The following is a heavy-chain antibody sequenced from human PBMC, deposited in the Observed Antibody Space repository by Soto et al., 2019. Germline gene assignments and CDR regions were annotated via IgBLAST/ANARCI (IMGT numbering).Heavy chain of an antibody. Sequence: PGGSLRLSCAASGFTFSSYSMNWVRQAPGKGLEWVSSISSSSSYIYYADSVKGRFTISRDNAKNSLYLQMNSLRAEDTAVYYCARAPTTGTTNYLDYWGQGTMVTVYS. V-gene: IGHV3-21*01. CDR3: ARAPTTGTTNYLDY. CDR2: ISSSSSYI. CDR1: GFTFSSYS. D-gene: IGHD4-17*01. J-gene: IGHJ4*02.